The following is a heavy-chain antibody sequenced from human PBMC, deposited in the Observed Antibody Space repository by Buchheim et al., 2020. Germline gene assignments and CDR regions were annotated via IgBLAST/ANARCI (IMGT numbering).Heavy chain of an antibody. CDR2: IKQDGSEK. CDR3: ARDDLSRSYYYDSSGYPVRVPLVSY. CDR1: GFTFSSYW. Sequence: EVQLVESGGGLVQPGGSLRLSCAASGFTFSSYWMSWVRQAPGKGLEWVANIKQDGSEKYYVDSVKGRFTISRDNAKNSLYLQMNSLRAEDTAVYYCARDDLSRSYYYDSSGYPVRVPLVSYWGQGTL. V-gene: IGHV3-7*01. J-gene: IGHJ4*02. D-gene: IGHD3-22*01.